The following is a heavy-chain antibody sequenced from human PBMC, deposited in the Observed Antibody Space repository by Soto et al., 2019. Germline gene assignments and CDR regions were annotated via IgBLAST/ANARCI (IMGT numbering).Heavy chain of an antibody. D-gene: IGHD3-22*01. J-gene: IGHJ6*01. V-gene: IGHV4-31*03. CDR1: GGSISSGDYY. CDR3: SRGGHYASSGYHYYYYGMDV. Sequence: QVQLQESGPGLVKPSQTLSLTCIVSGGSISSGDYYWSWIRQHPGKGLEWIGYIYYSGRTYYNPSLTSRVFISVDTSKNQFSRKLSSVTAADTAVYYCSRGGHYASSGYHYYYYGMDVWGQGTTVTGSS. CDR2: IYYSGRT.